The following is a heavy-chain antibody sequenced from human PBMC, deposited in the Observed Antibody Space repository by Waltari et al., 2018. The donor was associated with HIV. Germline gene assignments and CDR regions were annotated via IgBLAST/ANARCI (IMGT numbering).Heavy chain of an antibody. CDR2: ISSDGSTT. CDR3: ARENTMTYYDALDI. D-gene: IGHD4-17*01. V-gene: IGHV3-74*01. CDR1: GFTFRSYW. J-gene: IGHJ3*02. Sequence: EVQLVESGGGLVQPGGSLRLSSAASGFTFRSYWMHWVRQAPGKGLVWVSCISSDGSTTNYADSVKGRLTISRDNAKNTLYLQMNSLRADDTAVYYCARENTMTYYDALDIWGQGTMVTVSS.